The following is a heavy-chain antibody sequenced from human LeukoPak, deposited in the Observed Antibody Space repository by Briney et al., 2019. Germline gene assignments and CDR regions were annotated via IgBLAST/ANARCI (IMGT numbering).Heavy chain of an antibody. Sequence: ASVKVSCKASGGTFSSYDISWVLQAPGQGLEWMGGIIPIFGTTNYAQKFQGRVTITTDESTSTAYMELSSLRSEDTAVYYCARVSLWFGELYYFDYWGQGTLVTVSS. CDR1: GGTFSSYD. D-gene: IGHD3-10*01. V-gene: IGHV1-69*05. J-gene: IGHJ4*02. CDR3: ARVSLWFGELYYFDY. CDR2: IIPIFGTT.